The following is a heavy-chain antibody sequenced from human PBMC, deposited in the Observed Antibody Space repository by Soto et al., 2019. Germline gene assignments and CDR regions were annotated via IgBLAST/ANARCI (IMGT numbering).Heavy chain of an antibody. CDR3: AKDYYGSGTYGMDV. Sequence: GGSLSLFCAASGFTITSFAMNWVRQAPGKGLEWVSAISGSGGSTYYADSVKGRFTISRDNSKNTLYLQMNSLRAEDTAVYYCAKDYYGSGTYGMDVWGQGTTVTVSS. J-gene: IGHJ6*02. CDR2: ISGSGGST. D-gene: IGHD3-10*01. V-gene: IGHV3-23*01. CDR1: GFTITSFA.